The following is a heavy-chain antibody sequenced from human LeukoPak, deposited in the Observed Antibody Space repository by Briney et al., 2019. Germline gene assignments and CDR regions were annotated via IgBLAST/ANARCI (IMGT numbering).Heavy chain of an antibody. D-gene: IGHD6-13*01. V-gene: IGHV3-48*03. CDR1: GFTFSSYE. CDR3: ASPYNSRWYELCY. CDR2: ISSSGSTI. Sequence: PGGSLRLSCAASGFTFSSYEMNWVRQAPGKGLEWVSYISSSGSTIYYADSVKGRFTIARDNAKKSLYLQMNSLRAEDTAVYYCASPYNSRWYELCYWGQGTLVTVSS. J-gene: IGHJ4*02.